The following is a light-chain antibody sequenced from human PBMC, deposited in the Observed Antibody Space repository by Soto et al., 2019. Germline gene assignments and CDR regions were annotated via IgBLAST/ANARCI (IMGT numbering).Light chain of an antibody. Sequence: QSALTQPASVSGSPGQSITISCTGTSSDVGSYNLVSWYQQHPGKAPKLMIYEVSKRPSGVSNRFSGSKSGNTASLTISGLQGDDEADYYCCSYGGSSTLYVFGTGTKLTVL. V-gene: IGLV2-23*02. J-gene: IGLJ1*01. CDR3: CSYGGSSTLYV. CDR1: SSDVGSYNL. CDR2: EVS.